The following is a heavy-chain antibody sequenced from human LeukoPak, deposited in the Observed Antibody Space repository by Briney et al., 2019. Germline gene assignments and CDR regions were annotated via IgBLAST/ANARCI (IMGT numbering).Heavy chain of an antibody. CDR3: ARDLGGSIVGAENDFDY. Sequence: ASVKVPCKASGYTFTGYYMHWVRQAPGQGLEWMGRINPNSGGTNYAQKFQGRVTMTRDTSISTAYMELSRLRSDDTAVYYCARDLGGSIVGAENDFDYWGQGTLVTVSS. CDR2: INPNSGGT. CDR1: GYTFTGYY. J-gene: IGHJ4*02. V-gene: IGHV1-2*06. D-gene: IGHD1-26*01.